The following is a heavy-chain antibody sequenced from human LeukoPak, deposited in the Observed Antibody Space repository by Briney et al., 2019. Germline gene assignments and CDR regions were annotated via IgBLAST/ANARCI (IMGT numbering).Heavy chain of an antibody. J-gene: IGHJ3*02. CDR3: ASCDIGGDAFDI. Sequence: GGSLRLSCAASGFTVNNNYMSWVRQAPGKGLEWVSFIYNTGETYYLDSVKGRFTISRDNAKNSLYLQMNSLRAEDTAVYYCASCDIGGDAFDIWGQGTMVTVSS. V-gene: IGHV3-66*01. CDR1: GFTVNNNY. D-gene: IGHD5-12*01. CDR2: IYNTGET.